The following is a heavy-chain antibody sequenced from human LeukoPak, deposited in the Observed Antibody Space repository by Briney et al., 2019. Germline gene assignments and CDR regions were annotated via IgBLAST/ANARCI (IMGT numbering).Heavy chain of an antibody. CDR3: ARVITGTTFAFDI. D-gene: IGHD1-7*01. CDR1: GGSMSSYY. J-gene: IGHJ3*02. Sequence: SETLSLTCTVSGGSMSSYYWSWIRQPPGKGLEWIGYIYYSGSTNYNPSLKSRVTISVDTSKNQFSLKLSSVTAADTAAYYCARVITGTTFAFDIWGQGTMVTVSS. CDR2: IYYSGST. V-gene: IGHV4-59*01.